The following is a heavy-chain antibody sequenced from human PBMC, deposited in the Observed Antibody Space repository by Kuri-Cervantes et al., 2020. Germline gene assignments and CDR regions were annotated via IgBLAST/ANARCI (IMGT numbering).Heavy chain of an antibody. CDR3: ARDRWDYIWGSYRYEGHDAFDI. CDR1: GGSISSSSYY. J-gene: IGHJ3*02. V-gene: IGHV4-39*07. D-gene: IGHD3-16*02. Sequence: SETLSLTCSVSGGSISSSSYYWGWIRQPPGKGLEWVGSIYYSGSTYDNPSLKSRVTISVDTSKNQFSLKLSSVTAADTAVYYCARDRWDYIWGSYRYEGHDAFDIWCQGTMVTVSS. CDR2: IYYSGST.